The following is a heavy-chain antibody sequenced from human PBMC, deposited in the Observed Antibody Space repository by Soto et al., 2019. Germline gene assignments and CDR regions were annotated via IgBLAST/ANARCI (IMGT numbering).Heavy chain of an antibody. CDR2: ISYDGSNK. D-gene: IGHD3-10*01. V-gene: IGHV3-30*18. CDR3: AKDLMVRGFPPPCMDV. CDR1: GFNFSRYV. Sequence: GGSLRLSCAASGFNFSRYVMHWGRQAPGKGLEWVAVISYDGSNKYYADSVKGRFTISRDNSKNTLYLQMNSLRAEDTAVYYCAKDLMVRGFPPPCMDVWGQGTTVTVSS. J-gene: IGHJ6*02.